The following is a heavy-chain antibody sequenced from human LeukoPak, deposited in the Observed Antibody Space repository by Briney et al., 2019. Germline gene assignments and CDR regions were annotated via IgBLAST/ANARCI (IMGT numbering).Heavy chain of an antibody. CDR3: ARIARVTMVRGVPGNPLIDY. J-gene: IGHJ4*02. V-gene: IGHV1-2*02. CDR2: INPNSGGT. CDR1: GYTFTGYY. D-gene: IGHD3-10*01. Sequence: ASVKVSCKASGYTFTGYYMHWVRQAPGQGLEWMGWINPNSGGTNYAQKFQGRVTMTRDTSVSTAYMELSRLRSDDTAVYYCARIARVTMVRGVPGNPLIDYWGQGTLVTVSS.